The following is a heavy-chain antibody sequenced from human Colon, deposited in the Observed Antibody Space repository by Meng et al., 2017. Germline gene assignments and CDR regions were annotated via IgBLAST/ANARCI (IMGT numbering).Heavy chain of an antibody. J-gene: IGHJ5*02. D-gene: IGHD1-1*01. CDR1: GGSLSSDSYY. CDR3: ARGLNEGGLAHNWFDP. Sequence: HVQVQDAVPVLVKHSQNLSLNSTVSGGSLSSDSYYWTWIRQHPGKGLEWIGIINHSGSTYYKPSLKSRVTMSLDTSKQQFSLKLISVPAADTAVYFCARGLNEGGLAHNWFDPWGQGTLVTVSS. CDR2: INHSGST. V-gene: IGHV4-31*03.